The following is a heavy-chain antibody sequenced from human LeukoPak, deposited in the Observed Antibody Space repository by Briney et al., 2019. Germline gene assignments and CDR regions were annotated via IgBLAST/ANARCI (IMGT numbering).Heavy chain of an antibody. Sequence: GGSLRLSCAASGFTFSRYTIHWVRQAPGKGLEWVAVISSDGSNKYYSDSVKGRFTISRDNSKNTLFLQMNSLRTEDTAVYYCAGPYYYGSGYAFDIWGQGTMVTVSS. CDR2: ISSDGSNK. CDR1: GFTFSRYT. V-gene: IGHV3-30*04. D-gene: IGHD3-10*01. CDR3: AGPYYYGSGYAFDI. J-gene: IGHJ3*02.